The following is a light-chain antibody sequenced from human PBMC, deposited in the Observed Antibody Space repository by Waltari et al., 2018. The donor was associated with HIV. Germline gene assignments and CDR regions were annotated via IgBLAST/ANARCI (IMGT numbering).Light chain of an antibody. CDR1: SSDVGSYNL. CDR3: CSYAGSSPVL. V-gene: IGLV2-23*01. CDR2: EGS. Sequence: QSALTQPASVSGSPGQSITISCTGTSSDVGSYNLVSWYQQHPGKAPKLMIYEGSKRPSGVSKRFAGSKSGSTASLTISGLQAEDEAGYYCCSYAGSSPVLFGGGTKLTVL. J-gene: IGLJ2*01.